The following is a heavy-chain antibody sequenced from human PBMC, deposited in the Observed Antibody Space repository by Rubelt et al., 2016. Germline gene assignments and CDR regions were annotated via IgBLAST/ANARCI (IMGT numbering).Heavy chain of an antibody. D-gene: IGHD3-3*01. V-gene: IGHV2-5*02. CDR1: GFSLSTSGVG. Sequence: QITLKESGPTLVKPTQTLTLTCTFSGFSLSTSGVGVGWIRQPPGKALEWLALIYWDDDKRYSPSLKSRLTITKDTSKNQVVLTMTNMDPVDTATYYCAPTIFVVVYHRHAAFDIWGQGTMVTVSS. CDR2: IYWDDDK. J-gene: IGHJ3*02. CDR3: APTIFVVVYHRHAAFDI.